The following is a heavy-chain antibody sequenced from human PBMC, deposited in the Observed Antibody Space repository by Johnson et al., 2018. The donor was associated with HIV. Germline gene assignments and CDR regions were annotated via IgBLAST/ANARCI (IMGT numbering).Heavy chain of an antibody. CDR2: INVDGSET. Sequence: VQLVESGGGLVQPGESLRLSCAASGFTFSSFWITWVRQAPGKGLEWVANINVDGSETYYVDSVKGRFTISRDNVDNSVFLLLSSLRVEDTAVYFCARAHLIFPKNAFDIWGQGTMVTVSS. J-gene: IGHJ3*02. D-gene: IGHD3-3*02. V-gene: IGHV3-7*01. CDR1: GFTFSSFW. CDR3: ARAHLIFPKNAFDI.